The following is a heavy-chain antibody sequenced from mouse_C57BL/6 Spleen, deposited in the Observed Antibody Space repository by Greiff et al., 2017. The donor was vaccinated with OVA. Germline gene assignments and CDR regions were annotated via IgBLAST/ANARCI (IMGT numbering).Heavy chain of an antibody. Sequence: EVMLVESEGGLVQPGSSMKLSCTASGFTFSDYYMAWVRQVPEKGLEWVANINYDGSSTYYLDSLKSRFIISRDNAKNILYLQMSSLKSEDTATYYCARVGETYYYGGYFDVWGTGTTVTVSS. J-gene: IGHJ1*03. D-gene: IGHD1-1*01. V-gene: IGHV5-16*01. CDR1: GFTFSDYY. CDR2: INYDGSST. CDR3: ARVGETYYYGGYFDV.